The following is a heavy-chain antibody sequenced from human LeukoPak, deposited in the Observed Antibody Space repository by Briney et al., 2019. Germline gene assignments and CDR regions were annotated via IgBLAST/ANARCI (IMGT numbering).Heavy chain of an antibody. CDR1: GYTFTSYG. Sequence: ASVKVSCKASGYTFTSYGISWVRQAPGQGLEWMGWISAYNGNTNYAQRLQGRVTMTTDTSTSTAYMELRSLRSDDTAVYYCASRTRYYSDSSGYLTDAFDIWGQGTMVTVSS. J-gene: IGHJ3*02. CDR3: ASRTRYYSDSSGYLTDAFDI. CDR2: ISAYNGNT. D-gene: IGHD3-22*01. V-gene: IGHV1-18*01.